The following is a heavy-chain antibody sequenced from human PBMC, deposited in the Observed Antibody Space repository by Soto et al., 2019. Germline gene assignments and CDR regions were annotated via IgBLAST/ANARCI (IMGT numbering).Heavy chain of an antibody. J-gene: IGHJ5*02. Sequence: EVQLVESGGGLVQPGGSLRLSCAASGFTFSSYSMNWVRQAPGKGLEWVSYISSSSSTIYYADSVKGRFTISRDNAKNSRYPQMDSLGEEDTAVYYCAREGRSGWNWLNGFDPWGQGTLGSVAS. D-gene: IGHD6-19*01. V-gene: IGHV3-48*02. CDR2: ISSSSSTI. CDR1: GFTFSSYS. CDR3: AREGRSGWNWLNGFDP.